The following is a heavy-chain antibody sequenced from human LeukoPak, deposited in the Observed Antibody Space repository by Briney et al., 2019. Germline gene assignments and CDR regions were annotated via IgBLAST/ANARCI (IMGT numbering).Heavy chain of an antibody. CDR2: IYWNDDK. J-gene: IGHJ5*02. Sequence: ESGPTLVNPPQTLTLTCTFSGFSLRTRGVGVGWIRQPPGKALEWLALIYWNDDKRYSPSLKSRLTITKDTSKNQVVLTMTNMDPVDTATYYCAHSPYSSSWINWFDPWGQGTLVTVSS. CDR3: AHSPYSSSWINWFDP. D-gene: IGHD6-13*01. V-gene: IGHV2-5*01. CDR1: GFSLRTRGVG.